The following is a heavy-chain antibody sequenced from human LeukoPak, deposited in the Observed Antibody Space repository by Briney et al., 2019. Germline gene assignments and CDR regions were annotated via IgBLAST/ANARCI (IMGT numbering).Heavy chain of an antibody. D-gene: IGHD3-10*01. CDR2: IYYSGNT. Sequence: SETLSLTCTVSGGSINNYYWGWVRQPPGQRLEYIGWIYYSGNTNYNPSLKSRVTISLDTSKNQFSLTLTSVTAADTAVYYCARRYDSGTYPLDYWGPGTLVTVSS. CDR3: ARRYDSGTYPLDY. V-gene: IGHV4-59*01. J-gene: IGHJ4*02. CDR1: GGSINNYY.